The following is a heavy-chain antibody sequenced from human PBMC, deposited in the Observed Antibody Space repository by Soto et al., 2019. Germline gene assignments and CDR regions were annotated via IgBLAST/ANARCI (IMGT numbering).Heavy chain of an antibody. V-gene: IGHV2-70*11. D-gene: IGHD2-2*01. CDR2: IDWDDDK. Sequence: GAAPKLVSPTYTLTLTSSVAGFSLSTSGLCVSWIRQPPGKALEWLARIDWDDDKYYSTSLKTRLTISRDTSKNQVVLTMTNMDPVDTATYYCARTQYCSGTSCYYFDYWGQGTLVTVSS. CDR1: GFSLSTSGLC. CDR3: ARTQYCSGTSCYYFDY. J-gene: IGHJ4*02.